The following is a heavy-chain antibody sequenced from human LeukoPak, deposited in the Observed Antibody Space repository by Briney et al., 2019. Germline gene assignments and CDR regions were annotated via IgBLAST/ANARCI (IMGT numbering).Heavy chain of an antibody. CDR3: AKGFLASGYLYYFDY. CDR2: IQQDGSEK. D-gene: IGHD3-22*01. J-gene: IGHJ4*02. V-gene: IGHV3-7*01. Sequence: GGSLRLSCAASGFTFSTYWMSWVRQAPGKGLEWVANIQQDGSEKYYVDSVKGRFTISRDNAKNTLYLQMNSLRAEDTAVYYCAKGFLASGYLYYFDYWGQGTLVTVSS. CDR1: GFTFSTYW.